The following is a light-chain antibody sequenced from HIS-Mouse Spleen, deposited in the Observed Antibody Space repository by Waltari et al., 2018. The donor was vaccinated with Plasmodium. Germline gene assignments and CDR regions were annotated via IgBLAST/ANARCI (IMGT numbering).Light chain of an antibody. CDR1: QSVLYSSNNKNY. V-gene: IGKV4-1*01. J-gene: IGKJ1*01. CDR3: QQYYSLWT. Sequence: DIVMTQSPDSLAVSLGERATINCKSSQSVLYSSNNKNYLAWYQQKPGQPPKLLLYWASTRESGVPDRFSGSGSGTDFTLTISRLQAEDVAVYYCQQYYSLWTFGQGTKVEIK. CDR2: WAS.